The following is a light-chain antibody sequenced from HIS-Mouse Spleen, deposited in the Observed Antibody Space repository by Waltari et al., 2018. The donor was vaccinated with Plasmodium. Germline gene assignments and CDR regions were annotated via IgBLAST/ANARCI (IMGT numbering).Light chain of an antibody. CDR2: GGR. Sequence: QSALTQPASVSGSPGQSITISCTGTSSDVGSYHLVSWYQQHPGKAPKLMVYGGRKRPSGVSNRFSGSKSGNTASLTISGRQAEDEADYYCCSYAGSSTYVFGTGTKVTVL. V-gene: IGLV2-23*01. CDR1: SSDVGSYHL. CDR3: CSYAGSSTYV. J-gene: IGLJ1*01.